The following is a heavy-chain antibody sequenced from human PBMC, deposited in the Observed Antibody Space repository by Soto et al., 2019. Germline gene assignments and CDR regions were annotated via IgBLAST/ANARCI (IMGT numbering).Heavy chain of an antibody. D-gene: IGHD3-22*01. CDR1: GLTFSDHY. J-gene: IGHJ4*02. Sequence: EVQLVESGGGVVQPGGSLRLSCAASGLTFSDHYMDWIRQAPGKGLEWVGRSRDKANSYTTTYAASVKGRFTVSRDDSKNALFLQMNSLKTEDTAVYYCASDHDDDRGYPGRGYWGQGTLVTVSS. CDR2: SRDKANSYTT. V-gene: IGHV3-72*01. CDR3: ASDHDDDRGYPGRGY.